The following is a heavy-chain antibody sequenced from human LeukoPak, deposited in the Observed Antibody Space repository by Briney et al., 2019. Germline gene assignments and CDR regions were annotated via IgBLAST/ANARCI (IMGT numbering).Heavy chain of an antibody. CDR1: GFTVSSYG. CDR2: IWYDGSNK. CDR3: ARSSFGSHRQDGMDV. Sequence: PGGSLRRSCAASGFTVSSYGMHWVCQAPGKGLEWVAVIWYDGSNKYYADSVKGRFTISRDNSKNTVYLQMNSLRADDTAVYYCARSSFGSHRQDGMDVWGQGTTVTVSS. V-gene: IGHV3-33*01. D-gene: IGHD1-26*01. J-gene: IGHJ6*02.